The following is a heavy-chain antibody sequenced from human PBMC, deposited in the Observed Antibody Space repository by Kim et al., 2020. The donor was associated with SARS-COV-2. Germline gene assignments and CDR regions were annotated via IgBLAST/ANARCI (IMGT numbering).Heavy chain of an antibody. V-gene: IGHV1-69*13. CDR3: ARAGAHYYDSSGYYLFDY. Sequence: SVKVSCKASGGTFSSYAISWVRQAPGQGLEWMGGIIPIFGTANYAQKFQGRVTITADESTSTAYMELSSLRSEDTAVYYCARAGAHYYDSSGYYLFDYWGQGTLVTVSS. CDR2: IIPIFGTA. CDR1: GGTFSSYA. D-gene: IGHD3-22*01. J-gene: IGHJ4*02.